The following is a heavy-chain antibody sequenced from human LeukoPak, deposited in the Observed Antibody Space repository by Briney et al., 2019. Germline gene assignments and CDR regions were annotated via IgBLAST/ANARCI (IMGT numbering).Heavy chain of an antibody. V-gene: IGHV3-74*01. CDR3: ARSNQADDY. Sequence: GGSLRLSCTASGFTFSNYWMHWVRQVPGRGLVWVSRINTGGSSTTYADSVKGRFTISRDNAKNTLYLQMNSLRVEDTAVYYCARSNQADDYWGQGTLVTVSS. CDR2: INTGGSST. J-gene: IGHJ4*02. D-gene: IGHD4-11*01. CDR1: GFTFSNYW.